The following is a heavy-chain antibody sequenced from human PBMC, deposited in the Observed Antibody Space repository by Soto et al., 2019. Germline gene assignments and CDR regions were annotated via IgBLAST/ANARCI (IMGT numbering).Heavy chain of an antibody. J-gene: IGHJ6*02. D-gene: IGHD2-2*02. CDR1: GFTFSSYD. CDR3: TTGCISTSCYSLYYYYSMDV. CDR2: IGTAGDT. Sequence: GGSLRLSCAASGFTFSSYDMHWVRQVTGKGPEWVSAIGTAGDTYYPDSVKGRFTISRENAKNSLYLQMNSLRAGDTAVYYCTTGCISTSCYSLYYYYSMDVWGQGTTVTV. V-gene: IGHV3-13*04.